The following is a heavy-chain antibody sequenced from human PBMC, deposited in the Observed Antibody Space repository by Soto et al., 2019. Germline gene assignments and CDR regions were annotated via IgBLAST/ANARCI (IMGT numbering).Heavy chain of an antibody. CDR3: AAHIVVVPAASNWFDP. J-gene: IGHJ5*02. V-gene: IGHV3-7*03. CDR1: VFTFSSYW. D-gene: IGHD2-2*01. Sequence: GGSLRLSCAASVFTFSSYWMSWVRQAPGKGLEWVANIKQDGSEKYYVDSVKGRFTISRDNAKNSLYLQMNSLRAEDTAVYYCAAHIVVVPAASNWFDPWGQGTLVTVS. CDR2: IKQDGSEK.